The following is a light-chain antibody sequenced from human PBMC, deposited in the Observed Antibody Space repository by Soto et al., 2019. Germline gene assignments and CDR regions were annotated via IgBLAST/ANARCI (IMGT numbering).Light chain of an antibody. Sequence: QSALTQPASVSGSPGQSITISCTGTSSDVGGYNYVSWYQQHPGKAPKLMIYEGSKRPSGVSNRFSGSKSGNTASLTISGLQAEDEADYYCCSYAGSSTPRVFGGGTKLTVL. J-gene: IGLJ3*02. CDR1: SSDVGGYNY. CDR3: CSYAGSSTPRV. CDR2: EGS. V-gene: IGLV2-23*01.